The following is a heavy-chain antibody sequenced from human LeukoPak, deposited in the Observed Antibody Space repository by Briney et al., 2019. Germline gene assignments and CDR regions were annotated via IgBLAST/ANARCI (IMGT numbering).Heavy chain of an antibody. D-gene: IGHD3-22*01. CDR3: ATNRDYYDSSGYPAFDY. CDR1: GYTLTELS. V-gene: IGHV1-24*01. J-gene: IGHJ4*02. CDR2: FDPEDGET. Sequence: ASVKVSCKVSGYTLTELSMHWVRQAPGKGLEWMGGFDPEDGETIYAQEFQGRVTMTEDTSTDTAYMELSSLRSEDTAVYYCATNRDYYDSSGYPAFDYWGQGTLVTVSS.